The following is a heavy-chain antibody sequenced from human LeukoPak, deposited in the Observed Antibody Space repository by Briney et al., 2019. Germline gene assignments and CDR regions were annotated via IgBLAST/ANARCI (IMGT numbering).Heavy chain of an antibody. Sequence: GGSLRLSCAASGFTVSSNHMSWVRQAPGKGLEWVSVIYSGGSTDYADSVKGRFTISRDNSKNTLYLQMNSLRAEDTAVYYCARVSTRGRKTTDYYYGMDVWGQGTTVTVSS. V-gene: IGHV3-53*01. CDR3: ARVSTRGRKTTDYYYGMDV. J-gene: IGHJ6*02. CDR2: IYSGGST. D-gene: IGHD3-16*01. CDR1: GFTVSSNH.